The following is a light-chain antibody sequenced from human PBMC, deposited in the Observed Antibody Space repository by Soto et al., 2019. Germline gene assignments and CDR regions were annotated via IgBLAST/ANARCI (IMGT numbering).Light chain of an antibody. CDR2: DAY. J-gene: IGKJ1*01. V-gene: IGKV1-5*01. Sequence: DVHMTQSPASLCSSVLDRVTITCLASQSISSWLAWYQQKQGKAPKIMIYDAYSLESGVTSRFSGSGSGKEFTLTIRSMQHDDFENYYCKKYNSYQWT. CDR3: KKYNSYQWT. CDR1: QSISSW.